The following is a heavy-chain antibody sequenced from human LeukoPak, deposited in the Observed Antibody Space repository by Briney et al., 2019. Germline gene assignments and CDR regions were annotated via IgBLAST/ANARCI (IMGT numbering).Heavy chain of an antibody. CDR1: GFTFSDYY. CDR3: AREVRGFYYFDY. D-gene: IGHD5-12*01. Sequence: PGGSLRLSCAASGFTFSDYYMNWIRQAPGKGLEWLSYISSSGGTIHYADSVKGRFTISRDNAKNSLYLQMNSLRAEDTAVYYCAREVRGFYYFDYWGQGTLVTVSS. J-gene: IGHJ4*02. V-gene: IGHV3-11*01. CDR2: ISSSGGTI.